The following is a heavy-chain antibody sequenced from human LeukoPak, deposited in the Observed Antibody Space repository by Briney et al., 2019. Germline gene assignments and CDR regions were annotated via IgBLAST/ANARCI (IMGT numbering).Heavy chain of an antibody. D-gene: IGHD3-22*01. CDR3: ARYDSDNAILDY. V-gene: IGHV4-39*01. CDR2: MNYGGSS. J-gene: IGHJ4*02. Sequence: SETLSLTCTVSGASISGSGYYWSWIPQPPGKGLEWTGSMNYGGSSHYNLSLKTRVTISLNTSKKQFSLMLTSVTAADTAIYYCARYDSDNAILDYWGQGTLVTVSS. CDR1: GASISGSGYY.